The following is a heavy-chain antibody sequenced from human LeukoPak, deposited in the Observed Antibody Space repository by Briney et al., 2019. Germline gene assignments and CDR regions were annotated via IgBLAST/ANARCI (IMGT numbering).Heavy chain of an antibody. J-gene: IGHJ6*02. CDR3: ASSLSPYDFWSGSRYGMDV. CDR1: GYTFTSYG. Sequence: ASVKVSCTASGYTFTSYGISWVRQAPGQGLEWMGWISAYNGNTNYAQKLQGRVTMTTDTSTGTAYMELRSLRSDDTAVYYCASSLSPYDFWSGSRYGMDVWGQGTTVTVSS. CDR2: ISAYNGNT. D-gene: IGHD3-3*01. V-gene: IGHV1-18*01.